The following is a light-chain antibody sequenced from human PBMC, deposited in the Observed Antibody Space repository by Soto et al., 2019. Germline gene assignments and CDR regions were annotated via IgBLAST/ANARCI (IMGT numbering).Light chain of an antibody. CDR1: QSMSSW. V-gene: IGKV1-5*03. CDR3: QHYNSYSEA. Sequence: DIQMTQSPSTVSASVGDRVTITCRASQSMSSWLAWYQQKPGKAPKRLIYKASTLKSGVPSRFSGSGSGTEVTLTISSLQPDDFATYYCQHYNSYSEAFGQGTKVDI. CDR2: KAS. J-gene: IGKJ1*01.